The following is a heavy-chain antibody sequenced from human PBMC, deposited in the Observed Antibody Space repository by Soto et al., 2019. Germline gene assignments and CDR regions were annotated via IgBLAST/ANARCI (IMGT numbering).Heavy chain of an antibody. D-gene: IGHD1-7*01. V-gene: IGHV3-23*01. CDR3: AKSNWNYWEAPYHFGS. Sequence: EVQLLESGGGLIQPGGSLRLSCAASGFTFSSYAMTWVRQAPGKGLEWVSAISGSTGSTYYVDSVKGRFTISRDNSKNTLYLQMNSLRAEDTAVYYCAKSNWNYWEAPYHFGSWGQGTLVTVSS. J-gene: IGHJ4*02. CDR1: GFTFSSYA. CDR2: ISGSTGST.